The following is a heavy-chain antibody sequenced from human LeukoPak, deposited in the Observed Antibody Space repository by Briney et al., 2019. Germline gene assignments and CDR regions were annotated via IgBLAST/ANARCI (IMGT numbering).Heavy chain of an antibody. Sequence: SVKVSCKASGGTFSSYAISWVRQAPGQGLEWMGGIIPIFGTANYAQKFQGRVTITTDESTSTAYMELSSLTSEDTAVYYCAAGDPWHLLDYWGQGTLVTVSS. J-gene: IGHJ4*02. V-gene: IGHV1-69*05. CDR2: IIPIFGTA. CDR3: AAGDPWHLLDY. D-gene: IGHD5-12*01. CDR1: GGTFSSYA.